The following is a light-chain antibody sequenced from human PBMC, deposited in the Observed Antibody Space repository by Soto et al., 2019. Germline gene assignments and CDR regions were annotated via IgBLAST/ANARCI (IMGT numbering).Light chain of an antibody. V-gene: IGLV4-69*01. J-gene: IGLJ3*02. Sequence: QLVLTQSPSASASLGASVKLTCTLSSGHSSYAIAWHQQQPEKGPRYLMKLNSDGSHSKGDGIPDRFSGYSSGAERYLTISSLQCEDEADYYCQTWGTGIPWVFGGGTKLTVL. CDR1: SGHSSYA. CDR2: LNSDGSH. CDR3: QTWGTGIPWV.